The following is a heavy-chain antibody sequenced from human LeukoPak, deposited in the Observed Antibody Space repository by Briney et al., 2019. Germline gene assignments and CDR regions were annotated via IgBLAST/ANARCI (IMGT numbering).Heavy chain of an antibody. CDR3: ARDGRGWFDP. V-gene: IGHV4-59*01. CDR1: GGSISSYY. J-gene: IGHJ5*02. D-gene: IGHD1-26*01. Sequence: SETLSLTCTVSGGSISSYYWSWVRQPPGKGLEWIGYIYYSGSTNYNPSLKTPVTISVDTSKNQFSLKLSSVTAADTAVYYCARDGRGWFDPWGQGTLVTVSS. CDR2: IYYSGST.